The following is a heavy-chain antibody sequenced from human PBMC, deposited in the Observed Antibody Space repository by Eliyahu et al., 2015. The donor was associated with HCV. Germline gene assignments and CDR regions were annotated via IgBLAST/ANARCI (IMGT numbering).Heavy chain of an antibody. Sequence: QVQLVQSGAEVKKPGSSVKVSCKASGGTFSSYAISWVRQAPGQGLEWMGGIIPIFGTANYAQKFQGRVTITADESTSTAYMELSSLRSEDTAVYYCARDLTYYYGSGTVGWFDPWGQGTLVTVSS. CDR2: IIPIFGTA. CDR3: ARDLTYYYGSGTVGWFDP. D-gene: IGHD3-10*01. V-gene: IGHV1-69*01. J-gene: IGHJ5*02. CDR1: GGTFSSYA.